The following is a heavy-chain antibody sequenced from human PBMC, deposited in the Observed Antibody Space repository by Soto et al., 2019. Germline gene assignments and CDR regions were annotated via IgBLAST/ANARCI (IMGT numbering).Heavy chain of an antibody. V-gene: IGHV4-39*01. CDR2: IYYSGST. Sequence: SETLSLTCTVSGGSISSSSYYWGWIRQPPGKGLEWIGSIYYSGSTYYNPSLKSRVTISVDTSKNQFSLKLSSVTAADTAVYYCARSRTDIVVVPAAMGVYFDYWGQGTLVTVSS. D-gene: IGHD2-2*01. J-gene: IGHJ4*02. CDR1: GGSISSSSYY. CDR3: ARSRTDIVVVPAAMGVYFDY.